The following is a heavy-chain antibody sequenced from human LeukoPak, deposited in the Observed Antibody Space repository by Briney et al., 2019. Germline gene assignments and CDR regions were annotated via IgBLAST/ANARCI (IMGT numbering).Heavy chain of an antibody. CDR2: IKQDGSET. CDR1: GFTFNNYW. CDR3: ARGAWTAYYFDY. V-gene: IGHV3-7*01. Sequence: GGSLRLSCAASGFTFNNYWMNWVRQAPGKGLEWVANIKQDGSETYYVDSVKGRFTISRDNAENTVYLEMNSLTDEDTAVYFCARGAWTAYYFDYWGQGTVVTVSS. D-gene: IGHD3/OR15-3a*01. J-gene: IGHJ4*02.